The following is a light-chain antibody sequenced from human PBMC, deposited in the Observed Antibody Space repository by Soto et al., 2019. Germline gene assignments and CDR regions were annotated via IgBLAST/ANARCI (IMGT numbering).Light chain of an antibody. V-gene: IGKV1-39*01. CDR2: AAS. J-gene: IGKJ3*01. CDR3: QQTYTTPFT. CDR1: QSINRY. Sequence: DIQMTQSPSTLSASVGDRVTTTCRASQSINRYINWYQQKPGKDPKLLINAASSLQSRVPSSFSGSGSGTDFTLTISNLQPEEFATYDCQQTYTTPFTLGPGTKVDIK.